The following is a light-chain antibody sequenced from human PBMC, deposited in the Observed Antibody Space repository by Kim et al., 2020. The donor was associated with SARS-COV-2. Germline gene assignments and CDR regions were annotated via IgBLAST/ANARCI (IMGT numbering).Light chain of an antibody. CDR1: QSVSRN. CDR3: HQYDSWPPWT. V-gene: IGKV3D-15*01. CDR2: GAS. J-gene: IGKJ1*01. Sequence: SPGERAPLSCRARQSVSRNLAWYQQKPGQAPRLLIYGASTRATGIPARFSGSGSGTEFTLTISSVQSEDLAVYYCHQYDSWPPWTFGQGTKVDIK.